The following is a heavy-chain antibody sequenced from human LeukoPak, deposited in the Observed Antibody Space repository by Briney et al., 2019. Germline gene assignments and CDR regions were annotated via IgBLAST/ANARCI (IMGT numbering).Heavy chain of an antibody. CDR1: GYTLTELS. J-gene: IGHJ5*02. CDR2: FDPQDGET. Sequence: VSVKVSCKVSGYTLTELSMHWVRQAPGKGLEWMGGFDPQDGETIYAQKFQGRVTMTEDTSTDTAYMELSSLKSEDTAVYYCATVGGAAINRWGQGTLVTVSS. V-gene: IGHV1-24*01. CDR3: ATVGGAAINR. D-gene: IGHD5-18*01.